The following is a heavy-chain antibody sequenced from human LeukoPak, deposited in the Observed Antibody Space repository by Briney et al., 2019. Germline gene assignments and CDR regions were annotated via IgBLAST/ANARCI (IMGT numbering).Heavy chain of an antibody. CDR3: ARGPKGYYFDY. Sequence: ASVKVSCXASGYTFTGYYMHWVRQAPGQGLEWMGRINPNSGGTNYAQKFQGRVTMTRDTSISTAYMELSRLRSGDTAVYYCARGPKGYYFDYWGQGTLVTVSS. CDR2: INPNSGGT. CDR1: GYTFTGYY. J-gene: IGHJ4*02. V-gene: IGHV1-2*06.